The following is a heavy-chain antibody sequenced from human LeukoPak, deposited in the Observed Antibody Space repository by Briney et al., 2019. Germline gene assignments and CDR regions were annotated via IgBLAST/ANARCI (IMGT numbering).Heavy chain of an antibody. CDR2: INHSGST. CDR3: ARFNDYVWGSYRSTSVGWFDP. CDR1: GGSFSGYY. J-gene: IGHJ5*02. D-gene: IGHD3-16*02. Sequence: SETLSLTCAVYGGSFSGYYWSWIRQPPVKGLEWIGEINHSGSTNYNPSLKSRVTISVDTSKNQFSLKLSSVTAADTAVYYCARFNDYVWGSYRSTSVGWFDPWGQGTLVTVSS. V-gene: IGHV4-34*01.